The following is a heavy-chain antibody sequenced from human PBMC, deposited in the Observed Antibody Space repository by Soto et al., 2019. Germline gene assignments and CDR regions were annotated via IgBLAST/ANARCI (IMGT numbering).Heavy chain of an antibody. CDR1: GYTFTGYY. Sequence: QVQLVQSGAELKKPGASVKVSCKASGYTFTGYYIHWVRQAPGQGLEWMGWINPHNGATLYTQAVQGRVTMPGDTSISTAYMDLSSLTSDDTAGYYCARVVTTAAVPLASWGQGTLVTVSS. V-gene: IGHV1-2*02. J-gene: IGHJ4*02. CDR2: INPHNGAT. CDR3: ARVVTTAAVPLAS. D-gene: IGHD2-2*01.